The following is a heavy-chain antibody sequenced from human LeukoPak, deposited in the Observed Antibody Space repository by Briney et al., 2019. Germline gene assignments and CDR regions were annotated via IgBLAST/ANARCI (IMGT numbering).Heavy chain of an antibody. V-gene: IGHV3-43*02. CDR3: AKESGKFDY. CDR2: ISADGGST. CDR1: GLTFHDYD. Sequence: GGSLRLSCVASGLTFHDYDMHWVRQAPGKGLEWVSLISADGGSTFYADSVRGRFSISRDNSKNSLYLQMNSLRTEDTAMYYCAKESGKFDYWGQGTLVAVSS. J-gene: IGHJ4*02.